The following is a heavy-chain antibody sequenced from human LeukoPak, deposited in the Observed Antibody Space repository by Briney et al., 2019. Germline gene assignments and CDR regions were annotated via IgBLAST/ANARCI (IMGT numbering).Heavy chain of an antibody. CDR2: ISSSSSYI. D-gene: IGHD2-8*01. CDR1: GFTFSSYS. J-gene: IGHJ4*02. CDR3: ASIYCTNGVCYQRGYYFDY. Sequence: GGSLRLSCAASGFTFSSYSMTWVRQAPGKGLEWVSSISSSSSYIYYADSVKGRFTISRDNAKNSLYLQMNSLRAEDTAVYYCASIYCTNGVCYQRGYYFDYWGQGTLVTVSS. V-gene: IGHV3-21*01.